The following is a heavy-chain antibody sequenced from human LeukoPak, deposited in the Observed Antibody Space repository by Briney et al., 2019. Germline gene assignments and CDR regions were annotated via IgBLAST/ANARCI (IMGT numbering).Heavy chain of an antibody. J-gene: IGHJ4*02. CDR2: ISGSGGST. CDR1: GLTFSIYA. CDR3: AKVTDSSGWYPLDY. D-gene: IGHD6-19*01. V-gene: IGHV3-23*01. Sequence: GGSLRLSCAASGLTFSIYAMSWVRQAPGKGLEWVSAISGSGGSTYYADSVKGRFTISRDNSKNTLYLQMNSLRAEDTAVYYCAKVTDSSGWYPLDYWGQGTLVTVSS.